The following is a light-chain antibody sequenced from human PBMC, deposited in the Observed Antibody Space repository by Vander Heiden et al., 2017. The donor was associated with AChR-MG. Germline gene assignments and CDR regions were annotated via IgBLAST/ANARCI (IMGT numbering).Light chain of an antibody. V-gene: IGLV3-10*01. CDR2: EDS. CDR1: VLPKKY. CDR3: CSTDSSGNHVV. J-gene: IGLJ2*01. Sequence: SYELTQPPSVSVSPGQTARITCSGDVLPKKYAYWYQQKSGQAPVLVIYEDSKRPSGIPERISGSSSGTMATFTISGAQVEDEADYYCCSTDSSGNHVVFGGGTKLNVL.